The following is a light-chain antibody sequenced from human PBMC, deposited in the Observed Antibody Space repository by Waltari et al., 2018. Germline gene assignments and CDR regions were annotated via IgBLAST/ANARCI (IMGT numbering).Light chain of an antibody. CDR3: CSYAGSSTWV. CDR1: SSDVGGYNS. CDR2: DVS. V-gene: IGLV2-23*02. Sequence: QSALTQPAYVSGSPGQSITISCTGTSSDVGGYNSVSWYQQHPGKAPKLMIYDVSKRPSGVSNRFSGSKSGNTASLTISGLQAEDEADYYCCSYAGSSTWVFGGGTKLTVL. J-gene: IGLJ3*02.